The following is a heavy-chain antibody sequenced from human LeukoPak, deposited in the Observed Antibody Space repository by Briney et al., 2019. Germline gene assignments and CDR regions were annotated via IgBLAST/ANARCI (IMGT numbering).Heavy chain of an antibody. Sequence: PSETLSLTCTVSGGSISSSSYYWSWIRQPAGKGLEWIGRIYSSGSTNYNPSLKSRVTISVDTSKNQFSLKLRSVTAADPAVIYCARSVYYDSSGYYFPARWFDPWGQGTLVSVTS. CDR1: GGSISSSSYY. CDR2: IYSSGST. V-gene: IGHV4-61*02. D-gene: IGHD3-22*01. CDR3: ARSVYYDSSGYYFPARWFDP. J-gene: IGHJ5*02.